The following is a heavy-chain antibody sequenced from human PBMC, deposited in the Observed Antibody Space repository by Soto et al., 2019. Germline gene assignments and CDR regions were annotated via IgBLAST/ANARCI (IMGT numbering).Heavy chain of an antibody. Sequence: QVQLVESGGGVVQPGRSLRLSCAASGFTFSSYGMHWVRQAPGKGLEWVAVISYDGSNKYYADSVKGRFTISRDNSKNTLYLQMKSLRAEDTAVYYCAKDLAEDSCGQAGYGMDVWGQGTTVTVSS. CDR3: AKDLAEDSCGQAGYGMDV. CDR2: ISYDGSNK. J-gene: IGHJ6*02. V-gene: IGHV3-30*18. D-gene: IGHD6-19*01. CDR1: GFTFSSYG.